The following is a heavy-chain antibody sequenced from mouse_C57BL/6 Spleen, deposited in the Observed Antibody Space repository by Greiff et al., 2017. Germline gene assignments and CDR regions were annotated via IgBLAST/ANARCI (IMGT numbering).Heavy chain of an antibody. V-gene: IGHV1-22*01. Sequence: EVQLQQSGPELVKPGASVKMSCKASGYTFTDYNMHWVKQSHGKSLEWIGYINPNNGGTSYNQKFKGKATLTVNKSSSTAYMELRSLTSEDSAVYYCARGRDYYGSSPAWFAYWGQGTLVTVSA. CDR2: INPNNGGT. J-gene: IGHJ3*01. D-gene: IGHD1-1*01. CDR3: ARGRDYYGSSPAWFAY. CDR1: GYTFTDYN.